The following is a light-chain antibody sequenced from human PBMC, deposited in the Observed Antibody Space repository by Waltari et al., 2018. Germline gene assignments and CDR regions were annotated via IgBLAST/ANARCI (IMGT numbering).Light chain of an antibody. Sequence: DIVMTQSPDSLPVSLGERATINCKSSQSVLYSVNNKIYVPWYQQKPGQPPKLFIYWASIRESGVPDRFSGSGSGTDFTLTISSLQAEDVAVYYCQQYYSAPLTFGGGTKVEI. J-gene: IGKJ4*01. V-gene: IGKV4-1*01. CDR3: QQYYSAPLT. CDR1: QSVLYSVNNKIY. CDR2: WAS.